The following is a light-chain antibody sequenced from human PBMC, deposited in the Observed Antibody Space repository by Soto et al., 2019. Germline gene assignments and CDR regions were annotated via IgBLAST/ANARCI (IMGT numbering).Light chain of an antibody. J-gene: IGLJ3*02. CDR2: DVT. V-gene: IGLV2-14*03. Sequence: QSALTQPASVSGPPGQSITISCTATSSDVGGYNYVSWYQQHPGKAPKLMIYDVTDRPSGVSNRFSGSKSGNTASLTISGLQPEDEADYYCSSYRSDSRVFGGGTKVTVL. CDR1: SSDVGGYNY. CDR3: SSYRSDSRV.